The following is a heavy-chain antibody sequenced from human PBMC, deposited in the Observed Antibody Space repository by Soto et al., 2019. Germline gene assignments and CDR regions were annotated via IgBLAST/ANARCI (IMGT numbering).Heavy chain of an antibody. Sequence: LEILCLTCTVSGGSIINFYWRWIRQHPGKGLEWIGYVYYTGSTSYNPSLKRRVTFSADSSRGQFSLRLNSVTAADTAVYYCARTVLGPDLLADSFVDYYYYMDVWGQGTTVTVSS. CDR1: GGSIINFY. CDR3: ARTVLGPDLLADSFVDYYYYMDV. CDR2: VYYTGST. J-gene: IGHJ6*03. D-gene: IGHD3-9*01. V-gene: IGHV4-59*08.